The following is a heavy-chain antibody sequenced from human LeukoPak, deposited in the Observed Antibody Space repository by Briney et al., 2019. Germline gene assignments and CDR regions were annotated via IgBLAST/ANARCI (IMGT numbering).Heavy chain of an antibody. Sequence: SETLSLTCTVSGGSFEHYYWGWIRQPPGKGLEWIGYVYYSGSTDYSPSFKSRLTISADTSKNQFSLKLRSVSAADTAVYYCASHRRSHGSEYWGQGILVTVSS. CDR2: VYYSGST. CDR1: GGSFEHYY. J-gene: IGHJ4*02. V-gene: IGHV4-59*01. D-gene: IGHD3-10*01. CDR3: ASHRRSHGSEY.